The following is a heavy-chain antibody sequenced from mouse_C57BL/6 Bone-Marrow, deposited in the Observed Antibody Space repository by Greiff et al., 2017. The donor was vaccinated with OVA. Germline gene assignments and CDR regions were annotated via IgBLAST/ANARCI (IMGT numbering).Heavy chain of an antibody. CDR1: GFTFSSYA. J-gene: IGHJ2*01. CDR2: ISDGGSYT. D-gene: IGHD4-1*01. Sequence: EVMLVESGGGLVKPGGSLKLSCAASGFTFSSYAMSWVRQTPEKRLEWVATISDGGSYTYYPDNVKGRFTISRDNAKNNLYLQMSHLKSEDTAMYYCARENWDPFDYWSQGTTLTVSS. V-gene: IGHV5-4*01. CDR3: ARENWDPFDY.